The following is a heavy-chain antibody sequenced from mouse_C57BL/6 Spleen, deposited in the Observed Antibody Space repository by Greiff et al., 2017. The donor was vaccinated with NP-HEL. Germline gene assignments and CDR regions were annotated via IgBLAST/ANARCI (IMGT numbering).Heavy chain of an antibody. J-gene: IGHJ1*03. D-gene: IGHD2-4*01. CDR3: ARGGVYYDRRYFDV. V-gene: IGHV1-81*01. Sequence: QVQLQQSGAELARPGASVKLSCKASGYTFTSYGISWVKQRTGQGLEWIGEIYPRSGNTYYNEKFKGKATLTADKSSSTAYMELRSLISEDSAVYFCARGGVYYDRRYFDVWGTGTTVTVSS. CDR1: GYTFTSYG. CDR2: IYPRSGNT.